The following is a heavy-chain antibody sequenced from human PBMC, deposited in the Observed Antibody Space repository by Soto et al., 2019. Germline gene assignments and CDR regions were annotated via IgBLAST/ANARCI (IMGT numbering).Heavy chain of an antibody. CDR1: GFNFNVAW. Sequence: EGPLVESGGRLVEPGGSLRLSCAASGFNFNVAWMNWVRQAPGTGLEWLGRIKSKGGGETTEYVAFVKGRFTISRADSNNTLYLQMNSLKSEDTAVYYCTKVLALPPNDAFDIWGQGTMVTVSS. J-gene: IGHJ3*02. V-gene: IGHV3-15*01. CDR2: IKSKGGGETT. D-gene: IGHD3-3*02. CDR3: TKVLALPPNDAFDI.